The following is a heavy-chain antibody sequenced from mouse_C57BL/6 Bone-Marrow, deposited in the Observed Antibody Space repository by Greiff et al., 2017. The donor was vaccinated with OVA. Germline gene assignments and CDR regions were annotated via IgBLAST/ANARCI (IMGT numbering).Heavy chain of an antibody. Sequence: VQLQQPGAELVKPGASVKMSCKASGYTFTSYWITWVKQRPGQGLEWIGDIYPGSGSTNYNEKFKSKATLTVDTSSSPAYMQLSSLTSEDSAVYYCARSYYYGSSYVGYWGQGTTLTVSS. V-gene: IGHV1-55*01. D-gene: IGHD1-1*01. CDR3: ARSYYYGSSYVGY. CDR2: IYPGSGST. J-gene: IGHJ2*01. CDR1: GYTFTSYW.